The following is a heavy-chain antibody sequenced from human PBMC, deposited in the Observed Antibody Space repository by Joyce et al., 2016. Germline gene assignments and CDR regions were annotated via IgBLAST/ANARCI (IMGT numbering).Heavy chain of an antibody. CDR3: VRGISARPGGPNWFDP. V-gene: IGHV3-74*01. CDR1: GFSFSGYW. CDR2: INTDGSST. J-gene: IGHJ5*02. D-gene: IGHD6-6*01. Sequence: EVQLVESGGGLVQPGGSLRLSCAASGFSFSGYWIHWVHQAPGKGLVGVYRINTDGSSTRFADSVKGRFTISRDNAKNTLYLQMNSLRAEDTAVYYCVRGISARPGGPNWFDPWGQGTLVTVSS.